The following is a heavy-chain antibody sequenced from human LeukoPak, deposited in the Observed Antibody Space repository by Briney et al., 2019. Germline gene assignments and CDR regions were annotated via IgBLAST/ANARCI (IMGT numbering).Heavy chain of an antibody. D-gene: IGHD4-11*01. CDR3: ARTTAEGYYGMDV. Sequence: ASVTVSCTDSGYTFTGHYIHWVRQAPGQGLEWMGWINPNSGGTNYAQKFQGWVTMTRDTSISTAYMELSRLRSDDTAVYYCARTTAEGYYGMDVWGQGTTVTVSS. V-gene: IGHV1-2*04. CDR2: INPNSGGT. CDR1: GYTFTGHY. J-gene: IGHJ6*02.